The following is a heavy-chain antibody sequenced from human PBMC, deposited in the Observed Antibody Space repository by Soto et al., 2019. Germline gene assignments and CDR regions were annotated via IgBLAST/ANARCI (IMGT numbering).Heavy chain of an antibody. CDR3: ARGVGSSPPQY. J-gene: IGHJ4*02. V-gene: IGHV4-59*01. D-gene: IGHD1-26*01. CDR2: IYASGSP. Sequence: ETLSLTCTFSGGSLSVYYWSWIRPPPAQGLAWIGYIYASGSPYYNPPLKSRVTISADTSKNQLSLKLPSPTAADTAVYYCARGVGSSPPQYWGRGTLVTVSS. CDR1: GGSLSVYY.